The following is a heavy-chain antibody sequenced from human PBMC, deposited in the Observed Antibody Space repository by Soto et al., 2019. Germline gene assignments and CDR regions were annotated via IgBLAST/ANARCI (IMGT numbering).Heavy chain of an antibody. CDR3: ARKPSSSYGLDV. V-gene: IGHV3-30-3*01. CDR2: ISYDGSNK. D-gene: IGHD6-6*01. J-gene: IGHJ6*02. CDR1: GFTFSSYA. Sequence: VGSLRLSCAASGFTFSSYAMHWVRQAPGKGLEWVAVISYDGSNKYYADSVKGRFTIPRDNSKNTLYLQMNSLRAEDTAVYYCARKPSSSYGLDVWGQGTTVTVSS.